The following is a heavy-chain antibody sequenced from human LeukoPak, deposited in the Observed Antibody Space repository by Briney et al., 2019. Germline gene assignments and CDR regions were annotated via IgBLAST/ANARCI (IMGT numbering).Heavy chain of an antibody. CDR3: ASTSYDFWSGYSPLGY. CDR2: IYYSGST. D-gene: IGHD3-3*01. Sequence: KPSETLSLTCTVSGGSISSYYWSWIRQPPGKGLEWIGYIYYSGSTNYNPSLKSRVTISVDTSKNQFSLKLSSVTAADTAVYYCASTSYDFWSGYSPLGYCGQGTLVTVSS. J-gene: IGHJ4*02. V-gene: IGHV4-59*01. CDR1: GGSISSYY.